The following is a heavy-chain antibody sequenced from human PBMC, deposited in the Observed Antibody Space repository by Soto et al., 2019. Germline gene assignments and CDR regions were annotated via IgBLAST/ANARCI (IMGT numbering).Heavy chain of an antibody. J-gene: IGHJ6*02. V-gene: IGHV4-59*01. Sequence: PSETLSLTCTVSGGSISSYYWSWIRQPPGKGLERIGYIYYSGSTNYNPSLKSRVTISVDTSKNQFSLKLSSVTAADTAVYYCARGGDIVVVPAARDYYYYGMDVWGQGTTVTVSS. CDR1: GGSISSYY. CDR2: IYYSGST. D-gene: IGHD2-2*01. CDR3: ARGGDIVVVPAARDYYYYGMDV.